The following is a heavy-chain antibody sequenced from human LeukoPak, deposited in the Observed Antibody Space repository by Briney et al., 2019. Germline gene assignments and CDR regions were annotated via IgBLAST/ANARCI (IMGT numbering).Heavy chain of an antibody. V-gene: IGHV4-39*01. CDR1: GGSISSSSYY. Sequence: PSETLSLTCTVSGGSISSSSYYWGWIRQPPGMGLEWIGSIYYSGSTYYNPSLKSRVTISVDTSKNQFSLKLSSVTAADTAVYYCAIGEWELLPLDYWGQGTLVTVSS. CDR3: AIGEWELLPLDY. D-gene: IGHD1-26*01. J-gene: IGHJ4*02. CDR2: IYYSGST.